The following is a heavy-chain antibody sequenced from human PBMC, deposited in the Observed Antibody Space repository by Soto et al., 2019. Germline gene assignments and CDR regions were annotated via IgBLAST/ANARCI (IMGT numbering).Heavy chain of an antibody. CDR1: GYSFTSYW. CDR2: IYPGDSDT. V-gene: IGHV5-51*01. D-gene: IGHD6-13*01. Sequence: GESLKISCKGSGYSFTSYWIGWVRQVPGKGLEWMGIIYPGDSDTRYSPSFQGQVTISADKSISTAYLQWSSLKASDTAMYYCVRLHYYIAAAGYYYYYYGMDVWGQGTTVTVSS. J-gene: IGHJ6*02. CDR3: VRLHYYIAAAGYYYYYYGMDV.